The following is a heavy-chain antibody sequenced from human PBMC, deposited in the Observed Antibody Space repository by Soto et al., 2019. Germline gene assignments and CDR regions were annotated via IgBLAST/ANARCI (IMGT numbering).Heavy chain of an antibody. D-gene: IGHD2-15*01. V-gene: IGHV1-2*04. Sequence: QVQLVQSGAEVKKPGASVKVSCKASGYTFTGYYMHWVRQAPGKGLEWMGWINPNSGGTNYAQKFQGWVTMTRDTSISTAYMERSRLRSDDTAVYYCATRTLGGYCSGGSCYAFEIWGQGTMVTVSS. J-gene: IGHJ3*02. CDR3: ATRTLGGYCSGGSCYAFEI. CDR2: INPNSGGT. CDR1: GYTFTGYY.